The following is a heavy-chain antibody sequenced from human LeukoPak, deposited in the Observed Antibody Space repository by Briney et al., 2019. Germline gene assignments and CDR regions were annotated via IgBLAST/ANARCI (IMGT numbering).Heavy chain of an antibody. CDR1: GFTFSSYG. V-gene: IGHV3-30*02. CDR3: AKDSLWFGEVWGYFDY. J-gene: IGHJ4*02. CDR2: IRYDGSNK. Sequence: PGGSLGLSCAASGFTFSSYGMHWVRQAPGKGLEWVAFIRYDGSNKYYADSVKGRFTISRDNTKNTLYLQMNSLRAEDTAVYYCAKDSLWFGEVWGYFDYWGEGTLVTVYS. D-gene: IGHD3-10*01.